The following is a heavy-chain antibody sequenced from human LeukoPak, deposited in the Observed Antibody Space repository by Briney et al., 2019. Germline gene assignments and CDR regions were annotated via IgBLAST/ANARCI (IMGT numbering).Heavy chain of an antibody. CDR3: ARWYSTGLDAFDI. J-gene: IGHJ3*02. V-gene: IGHV4-4*08. D-gene: IGHD6-19*01. CDR1: GFTFSSYA. CDR2: IYNSGST. Sequence: GSLRLSCAASGFTFSSYAMSWVRQPPGKGLEWIGTIYNSGSTYYNPSLKSRVTISVDTSKNQLSLRLSSVTAADTAVYYCARWYSTGLDAFDIWGQGTMVTVSS.